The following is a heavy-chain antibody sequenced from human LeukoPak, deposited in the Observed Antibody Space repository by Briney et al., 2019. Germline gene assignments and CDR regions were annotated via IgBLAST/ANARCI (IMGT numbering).Heavy chain of an antibody. CDR3: ARLVGVNRGSEDY. V-gene: IGHV4-59*01. J-gene: IGHJ4*02. CDR2: IHYSGRT. D-gene: IGHD7-27*01. CDR1: GGSISDYY. Sequence: PSETLSLTCAVSGGSISDYYYTWIRQPPGEGLEYIGYIHYSGRTDYNPSLKSRVTISVDTSNNQFSLRLSSVTAADTAVYYCARLVGVNRGSEDYWGRGTLVTVSS.